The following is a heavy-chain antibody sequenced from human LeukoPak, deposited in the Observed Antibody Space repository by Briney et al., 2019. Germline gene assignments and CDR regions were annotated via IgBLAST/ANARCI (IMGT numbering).Heavy chain of an antibody. Sequence: SETLSLTCTVSGGSISTSNYYWGWIRQPPGKGLEWIGSIYHSGSTYYNPSLKSRVTISVDTSKNQFSLKLSSVTAADTAVYYCARVGGGARDYWGQGTLVTVSS. D-gene: IGHD3-16*01. J-gene: IGHJ4*02. CDR2: IYHSGST. V-gene: IGHV4-39*07. CDR3: ARVGGGARDY. CDR1: GGSISTSNYY.